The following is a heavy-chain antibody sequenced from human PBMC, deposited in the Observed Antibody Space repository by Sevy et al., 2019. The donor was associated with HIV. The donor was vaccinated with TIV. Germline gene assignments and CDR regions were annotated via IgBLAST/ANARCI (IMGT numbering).Heavy chain of an antibody. J-gene: IGHJ6*02. CDR1: GFSFSGYN. D-gene: IGHD1-7*01. CDR3: ARDSSWNYDSYFYGMYV. CDR2: LSSSTCTI. V-gene: IGHV3-48*02. Sequence: GGSLRLSCAASGFSFSGYNMNWVRQAPGKGLEWVSYLSSSTCTIHYADSVKGRFTISRDNAKNSLFLQMNSLRDEDTAVYYCARDSSWNYDSYFYGMYVWGQGTTVTVSS.